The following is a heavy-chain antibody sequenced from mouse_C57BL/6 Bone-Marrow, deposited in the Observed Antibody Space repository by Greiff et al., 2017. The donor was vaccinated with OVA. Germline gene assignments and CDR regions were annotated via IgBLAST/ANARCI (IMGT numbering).Heavy chain of an antibody. Sequence: VQLQQPGAELVKPGASVKLSCKASGYTFTSYWMHWVKQRPGQGLEWIGMIHPNSGSTNYNEKVKSKATLTVDKSSSTAYMQLSSLTSEDSAVYYCARSYYSNPSWFAYWGKGTLVTVSA. V-gene: IGHV1-64*01. CDR3: ARSYYSNPSWFAY. D-gene: IGHD2-5*01. J-gene: IGHJ3*01. CDR1: GYTFTSYW. CDR2: IHPNSGST.